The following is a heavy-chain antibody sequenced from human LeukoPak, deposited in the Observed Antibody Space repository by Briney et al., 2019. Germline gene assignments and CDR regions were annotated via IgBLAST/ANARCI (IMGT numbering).Heavy chain of an antibody. D-gene: IGHD1-26*01. CDR2: INPSGGST. V-gene: IGHV1-46*01. CDR3: AREGGEWELRYYFDY. CDR1: GYTFTSYY. Sequence: ASVKVSCKASGYTFTSYYMHWVRQAPGQGLEWMGIINPSGGSTSYAQKFQGRVTMTRDTSTSTVYMELSSLRSEDTAVYYCAREGGEWELRYYFDYWGQGTLVTVSS. J-gene: IGHJ4*02.